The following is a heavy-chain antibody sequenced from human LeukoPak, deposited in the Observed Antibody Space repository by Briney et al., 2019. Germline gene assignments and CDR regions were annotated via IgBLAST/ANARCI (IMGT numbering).Heavy chain of an antibody. CDR1: GGSISSYY. Sequence: PSETLSLTCTVSGGSISSYYWSWIRQPPGKGLEWIGYIYYSGSTNYNPSLKSRVTISVDTSKNQFSLKLSSVTAADTAVYYCAREFIVAVPAATDNWFDPWGQGTLVTVSS. CDR2: IYYSGST. CDR3: AREFIVAVPAATDNWFDP. J-gene: IGHJ5*02. D-gene: IGHD2-2*01. V-gene: IGHV4-59*01.